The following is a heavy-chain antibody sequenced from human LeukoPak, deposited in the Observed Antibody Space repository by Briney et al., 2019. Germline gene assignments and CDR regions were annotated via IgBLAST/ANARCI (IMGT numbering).Heavy chain of an antibody. D-gene: IGHD6-13*01. CDR3: ARDSRFSSSWPDAFDI. J-gene: IGHJ3*02. CDR2: GST. V-gene: IGHV4-59*01. Sequence: GSTNYNPSLKSRVTISVDTSKNQFSLKLGSVTAADTAVYYCARDSRFSSSWPDAFDIWGQGTMVTVSS.